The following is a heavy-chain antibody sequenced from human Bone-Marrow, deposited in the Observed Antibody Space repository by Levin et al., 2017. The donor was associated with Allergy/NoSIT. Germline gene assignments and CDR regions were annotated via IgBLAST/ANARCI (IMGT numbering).Heavy chain of an antibody. J-gene: IGHJ6*02. CDR3: VRDPRFFYHGRAYFYYDMDV. CDR2: VSSSGNS. CDR1: GASISSGDYY. D-gene: IGHD3-3*01. Sequence: KSSETLSLTCSVSGASISSGDYYWSWIRQPPGKGLEWIGYVSSSGNSYYTPSLKSRTTMSVDTSKNEFSLRLRSVTAADTAVYFCVRDPRFFYHGRAYFYYDMDVWGQGTAVIVSS. V-gene: IGHV4-30-4*01.